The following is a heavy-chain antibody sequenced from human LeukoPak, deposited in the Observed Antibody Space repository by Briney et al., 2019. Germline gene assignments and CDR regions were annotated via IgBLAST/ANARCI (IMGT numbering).Heavy chain of an antibody. V-gene: IGHV1-2*02. D-gene: IGHD6-19*01. CDR3: ASNGVAVAGYDY. CDR2: INPNSGGT. Sequence: ASVKVSCKVSGYTLTELSMHWVRQAPGQGLEWMGWINPNSGGTNYAQKFQGRVTMTRDTSISTAYMELSRLRSDDTAVYYCASNGVAVAGYDYWGQGTLVTVSS. CDR1: GYTLTELS. J-gene: IGHJ4*02.